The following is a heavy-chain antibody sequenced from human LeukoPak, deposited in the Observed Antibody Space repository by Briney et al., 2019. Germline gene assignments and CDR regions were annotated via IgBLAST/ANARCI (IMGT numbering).Heavy chain of an antibody. V-gene: IGHV4-31*03. CDR1: GGSISSGGYY. J-gene: IGHJ4*02. CDR3: ARDNGYCSSTSCPYYFDY. CDR2: IYYSGST. D-gene: IGHD2-2*03. Sequence: PSQTLSLTCTVSGGSISSGGYYWSWIRQHPGKGLEWIGYIYYSGSTYYNPSLKSRVTISVDTSKNQFSLKLSSVTAADTAVYYCARDNGYCSSTSCPYYFDYWGQGTLVTVSS.